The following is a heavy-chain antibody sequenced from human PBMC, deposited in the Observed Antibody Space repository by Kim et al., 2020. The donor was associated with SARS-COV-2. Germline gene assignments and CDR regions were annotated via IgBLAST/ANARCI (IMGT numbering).Heavy chain of an antibody. Sequence: GGSLRLSCAASGFTFSSYAMHWVRQAPGKGLEWVAVISYDGSNKYYADSVKGRFTISRDNSKNTLYLQMNSLRAEDTAVYYCARDPSPFLAAVDYWGQGPLVTVSS. J-gene: IGHJ4*02. CDR3: ARDPSPFLAAVDY. V-gene: IGHV3-30-3*01. D-gene: IGHD6-13*01. CDR2: ISYDGSNK. CDR1: GFTFSSYA.